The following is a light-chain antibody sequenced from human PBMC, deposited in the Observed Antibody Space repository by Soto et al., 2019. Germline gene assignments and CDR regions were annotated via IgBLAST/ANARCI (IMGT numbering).Light chain of an antibody. CDR2: AAA. J-gene: IGKJ5*01. CDR3: QQANSFPPT. V-gene: IGKV1D-12*01. CDR1: QGISSW. Sequence: DIQMTQSPSSVSASVGGRVTITSRASQGISSWLAWYQQKPGKAPNLLIYAAASLESGGPSSFSGSCCRSDFTITISCLHPEVLATYSWQQANSFPPTFGQGTRLEMK.